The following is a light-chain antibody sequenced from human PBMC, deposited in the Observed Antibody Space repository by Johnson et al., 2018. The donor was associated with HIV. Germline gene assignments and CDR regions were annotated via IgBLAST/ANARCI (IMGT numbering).Light chain of an antibody. V-gene: IGLV1-51*02. CDR3: GTWDSRLSVL. CDR2: ENN. Sequence: HSVLTQPPSVSAAPGQKVTISCSGSSSDMGNYAVSWYQQLPGTAPKLLIYENNKRPSGTPDRFSGSKSGTSATLGITGLQTGDEADYYCGTWDSRLSVLFGTVTKVTVL. J-gene: IGLJ1*01. CDR1: SSDMGNYA.